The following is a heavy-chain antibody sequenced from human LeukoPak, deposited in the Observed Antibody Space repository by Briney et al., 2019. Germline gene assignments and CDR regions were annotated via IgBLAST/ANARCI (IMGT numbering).Heavy chain of an antibody. Sequence: PGGSLRLSCAASGFTFSSFGMHWVRQAPGKGLEWVALISYDGSNNYYADSVKGRFTISRDNSKNTLYLQMDSLRAEDTAVYYCAKRAEATNYFDYWGQGTLVTVSS. CDR1: GFTFSSFG. J-gene: IGHJ4*02. CDR2: ISYDGSNN. V-gene: IGHV3-30*18. D-gene: IGHD1-26*01. CDR3: AKRAEATNYFDY.